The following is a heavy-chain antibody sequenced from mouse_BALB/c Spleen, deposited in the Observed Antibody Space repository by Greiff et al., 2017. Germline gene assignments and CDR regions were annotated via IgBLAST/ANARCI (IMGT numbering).Heavy chain of an antibody. CDR1: GFSLTSYG. CDR2: IWAGGST. CDR3: ARDGYGAMDY. J-gene: IGHJ4*01. D-gene: IGHD2-2*01. Sequence: QVQLKESGPGLVAPSQSLSITCTVSGFSLTSYGVHWVRQPPGKGLGWLGVIWAGGSTNYNSALMSRLSISKDNSKSQVFLKMNSLQTDDTARYYCARDGYGAMDYWGQGTSVTVSS. V-gene: IGHV2-9*02.